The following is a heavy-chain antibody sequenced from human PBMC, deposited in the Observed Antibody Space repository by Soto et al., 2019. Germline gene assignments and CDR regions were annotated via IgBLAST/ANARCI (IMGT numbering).Heavy chain of an antibody. J-gene: IGHJ4*02. CDR1: GYTFTSYY. V-gene: IGHV1-46*03. CDR3: ARVLYYYDSSGQDYYFDD. Sequence: ASVKVSCKASGYTFTSYYMHWVRQAPGQGLEWMGIINPSGGSTSYAQKFQGRVTMTRDTSTSTVYMELSSLRSEDTAVYYCARVLYYYDSSGQDYYFDDWGQGTLVTVSS. CDR2: INPSGGST. D-gene: IGHD3-22*01.